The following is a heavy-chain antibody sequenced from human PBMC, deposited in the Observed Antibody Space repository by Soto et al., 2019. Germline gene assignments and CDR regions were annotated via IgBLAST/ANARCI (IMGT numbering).Heavy chain of an antibody. CDR2: IYYTGST. CDR3: ARFVPCSAGTCALDY. Sequence: QVQLQESGPGLVKPSETLSLICTVSGGSISSYYWSWIRQPPGKGLEWIGYIYYTGSTNYNPSLKSRVTISVDTSKNQFSLKLTSVTAADTAVYYCARFVPCSAGTCALDYWGQGTLVTVSS. V-gene: IGHV4-59*12. D-gene: IGHD2-15*01. CDR1: GGSISSYY. J-gene: IGHJ4*02.